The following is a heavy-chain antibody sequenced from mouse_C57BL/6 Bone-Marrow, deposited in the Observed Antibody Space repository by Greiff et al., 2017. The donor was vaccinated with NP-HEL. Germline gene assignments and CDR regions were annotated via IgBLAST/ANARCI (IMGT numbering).Heavy chain of an antibody. V-gene: IGHV1-83*01. CDR3: RSRLWNY. CDR2: YPGSGNTY. Sequence: VQLQQSGPELVKPGASVKMSCKASGYTFTDYYMHWVKQKPGKGLEWIGEIYPGSGNTYYNEKFKGKATLTADTSSSTAYMQLSSPTSEDSAVYFCARSRLWNYWGQGTTLTVSS. J-gene: IGHJ2*01. CDR1: YTFTDYYM. D-gene: IGHD6-5*01.